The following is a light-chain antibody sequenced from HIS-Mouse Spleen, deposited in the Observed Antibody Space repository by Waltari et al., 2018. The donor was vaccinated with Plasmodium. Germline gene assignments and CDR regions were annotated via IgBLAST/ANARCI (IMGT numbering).Light chain of an antibody. CDR2: GAS. V-gene: IGKV3-15*01. CDR3: QQYNNWSFT. Sequence: EIVITHSPPTLSVSPVERATLSCTASQSVSSNVTWYQQKPGQAPRLLIYGASTRATGIPARFSGSGSGTEFTLTISSLQSEDFAVYYCQQYNNWSFTFGPGTKVDIK. CDR1: QSVSSN. J-gene: IGKJ3*01.